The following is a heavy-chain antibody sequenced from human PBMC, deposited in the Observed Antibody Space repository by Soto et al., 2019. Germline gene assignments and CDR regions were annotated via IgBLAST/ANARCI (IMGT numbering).Heavy chain of an antibody. Sequence: VSVKVSCKGAGYRFTVYYMRWVRQAPGQGLEWMGWINPNSGGTNYAQKFQGRVTMTRDTSISTAYMELSRLRSDDTAVYYCALPDPLWFGELSDYYYYYGMDVWGQATTVTVSS. CDR1: GYRFTVYY. D-gene: IGHD3-10*01. J-gene: IGHJ6*02. V-gene: IGHV1-2*02. CDR2: INPNSGGT. CDR3: ALPDPLWFGELSDYYYYYGMDV.